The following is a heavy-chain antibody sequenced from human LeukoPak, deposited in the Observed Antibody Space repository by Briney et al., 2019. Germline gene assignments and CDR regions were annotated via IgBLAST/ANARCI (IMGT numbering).Heavy chain of an antibody. Sequence: GRSLRLSCAASGFTFSSYGMHWVRQAPGKGLEWVAVISYDGSNKYYADSVKGRFTISRDISKNTLYLQMNSLRPEDTAVYYCAKDRSNNFDYWGQGTLVTASS. V-gene: IGHV3-30*18. CDR2: ISYDGSNK. CDR3: AKDRSNNFDY. J-gene: IGHJ4*02. CDR1: GFTFSSYG.